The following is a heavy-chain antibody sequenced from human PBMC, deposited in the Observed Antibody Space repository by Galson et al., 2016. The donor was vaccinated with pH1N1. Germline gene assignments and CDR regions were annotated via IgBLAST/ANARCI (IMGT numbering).Heavy chain of an antibody. CDR1: GYTFTSYA. V-gene: IGHV7-4-1*04. D-gene: IGHD2-2*01. CDR2: INTNTGNP. J-gene: IGHJ6*02. CDR3: ARSYCSSTSCYGGSYYYYGMDV. Sequence: SCKASGYTFTSYAMNWVRQAPGQGLEWMGWINTNTGNPTYAQGFTGRFVFSLDTSVSMAYLQISSLKAEDTAVYYCARSYCSSTSCYGGSYYYYGMDVWGQGTTVTVSS.